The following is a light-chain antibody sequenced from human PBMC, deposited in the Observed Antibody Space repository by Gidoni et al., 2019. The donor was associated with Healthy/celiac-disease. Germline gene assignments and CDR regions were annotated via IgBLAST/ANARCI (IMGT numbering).Light chain of an antibody. V-gene: IGLV2-14*01. Sequence: QSALTQPASVSGSPGQSITISCTGTSSDVGGYSYVSWYQQHPGKAPKLMIYEVSNRPSGVSNRFSGSKSGNTASLTISGLQAEDEADCYCTSYTNSRSYVFGTGTKVTVL. J-gene: IGLJ1*01. CDR1: SSDVGGYSY. CDR3: TSYTNSRSYV. CDR2: EVS.